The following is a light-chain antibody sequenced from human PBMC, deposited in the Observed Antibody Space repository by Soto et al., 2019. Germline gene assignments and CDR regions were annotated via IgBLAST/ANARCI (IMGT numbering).Light chain of an antibody. Sequence: QSVLTQPASVSGSPRQSITISCTGTSSDVGGYNYVSWYQQLPGKAPKLMIYDVNNRPSGVSNRFSGSKSGNTASLTISGLQAEDEADYYCSSYTGSSTFVFGTGTKVT. CDR2: DVN. V-gene: IGLV2-14*01. CDR3: SSYTGSSTFV. CDR1: SSDVGGYNY. J-gene: IGLJ1*01.